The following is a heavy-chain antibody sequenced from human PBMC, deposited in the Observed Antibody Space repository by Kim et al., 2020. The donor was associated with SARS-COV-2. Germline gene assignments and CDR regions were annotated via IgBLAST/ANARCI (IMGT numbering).Heavy chain of an antibody. D-gene: IGHD4-4*01. CDR2: ISITGSHI. Sequence: GGSLRLSCAASGFTFSTYSMNWVRQAPGKGLEWLSSISITGSHIYYANSVRGRFTVSRDNAKNSLYLQMNSLRAEDTAVYYCARGHTITQREDMLAYWGQGTPVTLSS. V-gene: IGHV3-21*06. CDR1: GFTFSTYS. J-gene: IGHJ4*02. CDR3: ARGHTITQREDMLAY.